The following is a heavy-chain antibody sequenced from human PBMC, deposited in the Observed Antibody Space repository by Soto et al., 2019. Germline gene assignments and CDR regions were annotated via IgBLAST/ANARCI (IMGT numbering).Heavy chain of an antibody. Sequence: ASVKVSCKASGGTFSNYAISWVRQAPGQGLEWMGWISAYNGNTNYAQKLQGRVTMTTDTSTSTAYMELRSLRSDDTAVYYCARDPGYSSSWYYYYYGMDVWGQGTTVTVSS. V-gene: IGHV1-18*01. D-gene: IGHD6-13*01. J-gene: IGHJ6*02. CDR1: GGTFSNYA. CDR3: ARDPGYSSSWYYYYYGMDV. CDR2: ISAYNGNT.